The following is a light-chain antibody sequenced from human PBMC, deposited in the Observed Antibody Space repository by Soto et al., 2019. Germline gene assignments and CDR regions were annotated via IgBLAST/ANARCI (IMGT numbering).Light chain of an antibody. CDR2: DAS. Sequence: EIVLTQSPATLSLSPGERATLSCRASQSFSSYLAWYQQKPGQAPRLLIYDASQRATGIPARFSGRGSGTDFTLTISSLEPEDFAVYYCQQRSNWTPVITFGQGTRLEIK. CDR1: QSFSSY. V-gene: IGKV3-11*01. J-gene: IGKJ5*01. CDR3: QQRSNWTPVIT.